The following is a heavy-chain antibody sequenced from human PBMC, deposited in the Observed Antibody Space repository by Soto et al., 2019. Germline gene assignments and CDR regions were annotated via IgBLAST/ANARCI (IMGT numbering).Heavy chain of an antibody. J-gene: IGHJ1*01. CDR2: INWNSGSI. D-gene: IGHD6-13*01. CDR3: VKDESINWYSGHFRH. CDR1: GVTFDDYA. V-gene: IGHV3-9*01. Sequence: SLRISCAASGVTFDDYAMHWVRQVPGKGLEWVSGINWNSGSIGYGDSVKGRFAISRDNAKNSLHLQMNSLSAEDTAFYYCVKDESINWYSGHFRHWGQGTLVTVSS.